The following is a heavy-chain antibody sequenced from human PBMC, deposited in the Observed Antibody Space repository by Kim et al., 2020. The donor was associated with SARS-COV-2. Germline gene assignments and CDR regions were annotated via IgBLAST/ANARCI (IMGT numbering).Heavy chain of an antibody. CDR2: ISYDGSNK. CDR1: GFTFSSYA. J-gene: IGHJ6*02. CDR3: ARDRAVLGYYDSSGYYGRMDV. V-gene: IGHV3-30*04. Sequence: GGSLRLSCAASGFTFSSYAMHWVRQAPGKGLEWVAVISYDGSNKYYADSVKGRFTISRDNSKNTLYLQMNSLRAEDTAVYYCARDRAVLGYYDSSGYYGRMDVWGQGTTVTVSS. D-gene: IGHD3-22*01.